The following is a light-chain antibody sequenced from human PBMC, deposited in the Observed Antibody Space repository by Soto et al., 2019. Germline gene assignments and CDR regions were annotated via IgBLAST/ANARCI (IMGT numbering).Light chain of an antibody. CDR1: QSISSY. Sequence: DIQMTQSPSSLSASVGDRVTITCRASQSISSYLNWYQQKPGKAPKLLIYAASSLQSGVPSRFSGSGSGTEFTLTISSLQTDDFATYYCQQYNSYPWTFGQGTKVDIK. J-gene: IGKJ1*01. V-gene: IGKV1-39*01. CDR2: AAS. CDR3: QQYNSYPWT.